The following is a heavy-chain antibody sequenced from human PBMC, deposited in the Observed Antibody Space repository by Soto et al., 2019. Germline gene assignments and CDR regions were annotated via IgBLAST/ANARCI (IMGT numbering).Heavy chain of an antibody. CDR1: GYTFTSYG. D-gene: IGHD3-22*01. V-gene: IGHV1-18*01. CDR2: ISAYNVNT. J-gene: IGHJ3*02. CDR3: ASHYYDSSGYVPSQERDAFDI. Sequence: QVQLVQSGAEVKKPGASVKVSCKASGYTFTSYGISWVRQAPGQGLEWMGWISAYNVNTHYAQKLQGRVTMTTNPSTSTAYMELRSLRSDDTAVYYCASHYYDSSGYVPSQERDAFDIWGQGTMVTVSS.